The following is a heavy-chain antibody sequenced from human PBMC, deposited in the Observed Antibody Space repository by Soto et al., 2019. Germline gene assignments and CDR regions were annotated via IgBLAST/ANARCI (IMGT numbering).Heavy chain of an antibody. J-gene: IGHJ4*02. CDR3: ATGGNYYDTGAWAY. CDR2: IIPIFGTP. CDR1: GDSFSSYA. D-gene: IGHD3-22*01. V-gene: IGHV1-69*01. Sequence: QVQLVQSVAEVKKPGSSVKVSCKASGDSFSSYAISWVRQAPGHGLEWMGRIIPIFGTPNYALRVEGRVTLSSDDSTSTATLERSSLRYDDKAVSYCATGGNYYDTGAWAYWGQGTLVNVSS.